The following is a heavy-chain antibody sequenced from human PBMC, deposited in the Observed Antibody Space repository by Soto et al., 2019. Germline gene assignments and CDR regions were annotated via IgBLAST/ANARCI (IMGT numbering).Heavy chain of an antibody. J-gene: IGHJ4*02. D-gene: IGHD4-17*01. V-gene: IGHV1-18*01. CDR1: GYTFTSYG. CDR2: ISAYNGNT. CDR3: ARILGGPWMYGDYDAVYFDY. Sequence: ASVKVSCKASGYTFTSYGISWVRQAPGQGLEWMGWISAYNGNTNYAQKLQGRVTMTTDTSTSTAYMELRSLRSDDTAVYYCARILGGPWMYGDYDAVYFDYWGQGTLVTVSS.